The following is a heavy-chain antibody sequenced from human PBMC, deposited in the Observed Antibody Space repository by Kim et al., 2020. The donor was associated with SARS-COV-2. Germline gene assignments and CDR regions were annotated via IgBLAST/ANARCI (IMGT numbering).Heavy chain of an antibody. J-gene: IGHJ1*01. CDR1: GFTFSSYA. CDR3: VKGGGSGSGYFQH. Sequence: GGSLRLSCSASGFTFSSYAMHWVRQAPGKGLEYVSAISSNGGSTYYADSVKGRFTISRDNSKNTLYLQMSSLRAEDTAVYYCVKGGGSGSGYFQHWGQGTLVTVSS. V-gene: IGHV3-64D*09. D-gene: IGHD2-15*01. CDR2: ISSNGGST.